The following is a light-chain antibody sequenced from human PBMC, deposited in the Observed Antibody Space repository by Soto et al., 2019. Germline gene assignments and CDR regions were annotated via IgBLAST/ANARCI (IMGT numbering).Light chain of an antibody. CDR1: QGISSY. Sequence: AIRMTQSPSSFSASTGDRVAITCRASQGISSYLAWYQQKPGKAPKLLIYAASTLQSGVPSRFSGSGSGTDFTLTISCLQSEYFGTYYCQQAISFPITFGQGTRLEIK. J-gene: IGKJ5*01. CDR2: AAS. CDR3: QQAISFPIT. V-gene: IGKV1-8*01.